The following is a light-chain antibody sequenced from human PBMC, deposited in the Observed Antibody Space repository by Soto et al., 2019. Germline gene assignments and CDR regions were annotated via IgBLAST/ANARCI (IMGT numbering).Light chain of an antibody. CDR1: QGISSY. CDR3: QQFYSYPYT. J-gene: IGKJ2*01. CDR2: AAS. V-gene: IGKV1-8*01. Sequence: IRMTQSPSSFSASTGDRVTITCRASQGISSYLAWYQQKPGKAPKLLIYAASTLQSGVPSRFSGSGSGTDFTLTISCLQSEDFATYYCQQFYSYPYTFGQGTKLEIK.